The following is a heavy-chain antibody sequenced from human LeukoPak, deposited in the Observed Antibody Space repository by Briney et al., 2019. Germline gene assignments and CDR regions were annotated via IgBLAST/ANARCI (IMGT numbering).Heavy chain of an antibody. J-gene: IGHJ4*02. CDR2: IYYSGST. V-gene: IGHV4-39*07. CDR1: GGSISSSSYY. Sequence: SETLSLTCTVSGGSISSSSYYWGWIRQPPGKGLEWIGSIYYSGSTYYNPSLKSRVTITVDTSKNQFSLKLSSVTAADTAVYCCARGLQWLVLGGLVFDYWGQGTLVTVSS. CDR3: ARGLQWLVLGGLVFDY. D-gene: IGHD6-19*01.